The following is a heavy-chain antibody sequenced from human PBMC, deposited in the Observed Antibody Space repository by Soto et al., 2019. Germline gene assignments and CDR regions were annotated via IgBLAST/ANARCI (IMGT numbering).Heavy chain of an antibody. CDR2: IWYDGSKK. CDR1: GLTFSGNG. J-gene: IGHJ4*02. CDR3: ERDLGTTNYYFDY. Sequence: XGSLRLSCVVCGLTFSGNGCHWVRQAPGKGLEWVAVIWYDGSKKYYVESVKGRFTISRDNSKNTLYLQMNSLRAEDTAVYYCERDLGTTNYYFDYWGQGTLVTVSS. D-gene: IGHD4-17*01. V-gene: IGHV3-33*01.